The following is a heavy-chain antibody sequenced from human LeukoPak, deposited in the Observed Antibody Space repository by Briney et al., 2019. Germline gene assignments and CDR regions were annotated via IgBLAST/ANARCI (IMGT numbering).Heavy chain of an antibody. CDR1: GFTFSSYA. J-gene: IGHJ4*02. Sequence: GGSLRLSCAASGFTFSSYAMSWVRQAPGKGLEWVSAISGSGGSTFYADSVKGRFTISGDNSKNTLYLQMNSLRAEDTAVYYCAKDPYRNNWNPSYFDCWGQGTLVTVSS. D-gene: IGHD1-20*01. CDR3: AKDPYRNNWNPSYFDC. V-gene: IGHV3-23*01. CDR2: ISGSGGST.